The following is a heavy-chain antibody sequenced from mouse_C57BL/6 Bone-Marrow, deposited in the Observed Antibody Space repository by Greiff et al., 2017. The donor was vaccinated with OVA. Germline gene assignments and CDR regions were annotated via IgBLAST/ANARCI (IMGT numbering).Heavy chain of an antibody. D-gene: IGHD2-5*01. V-gene: IGHV1-64*01. Sequence: QVQLQQPGAELVKPGASVKLSCKASGYTFTSYWMHWVKQRPGQGLEWIGMIHPNSGSTNYNEKFKSKAILTVDKSSSTAYMQLSSLTSEDSAVYYCARGYSNYVFYFDYWGQGTTLTVSS. CDR3: ARGYSNYVFYFDY. CDR1: GYTFTSYW. CDR2: IHPNSGST. J-gene: IGHJ2*01.